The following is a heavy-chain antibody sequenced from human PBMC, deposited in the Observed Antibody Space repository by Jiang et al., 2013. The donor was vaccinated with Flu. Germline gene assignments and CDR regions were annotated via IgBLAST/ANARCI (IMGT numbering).Heavy chain of an antibody. Sequence: GSLRLSCAASGFTFSSYEMNWVRQAPGKGLECVSYISTGGSTIYYADSVKGRFTISRDNAKNSLYLQMNSLRAEDTAVYYCARELASGWFDYWGQGTLVTVSS. V-gene: IGHV3-48*03. CDR1: GFTFSSYE. D-gene: IGHD3-3*02. CDR2: ISTGGSTI. CDR3: ARELASGWFDY. J-gene: IGHJ5*01.